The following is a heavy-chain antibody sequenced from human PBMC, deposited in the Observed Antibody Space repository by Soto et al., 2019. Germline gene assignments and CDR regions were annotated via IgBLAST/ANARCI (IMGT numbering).Heavy chain of an antibody. D-gene: IGHD2-2*01. CDR3: AKWDCSSTSCQHRDLFDY. Sequence: GGSLRLSCAASGFTFSSYAMSWVRQAPGKGLEWVSAISGSGGSTYYADSVKGRFTISRDNSKNTLYLQMNSLRAEDTAVYYCAKWDCSSTSCQHRDLFDYWGQGTLVTVSS. J-gene: IGHJ4*02. CDR2: ISGSGGST. CDR1: GFTFSSYA. V-gene: IGHV3-23*01.